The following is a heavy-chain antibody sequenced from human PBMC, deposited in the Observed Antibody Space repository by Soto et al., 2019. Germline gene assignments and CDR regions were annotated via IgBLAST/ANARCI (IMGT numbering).Heavy chain of an antibody. CDR2: INHSGST. J-gene: IGHJ4*02. Sequence: PSETLSLTCAVYGGSFSGYYWSWIRQPPGKGLEWIGEINHSGSTNYNPPLKSRVTISVDTSKNQFSLKLSSVTAADTAVYYCARVRSSSSRLDYWGQGTLVTVSS. CDR3: ARVRSSSSRLDY. D-gene: IGHD6-13*01. CDR1: GGSFSGYY. V-gene: IGHV4-34*01.